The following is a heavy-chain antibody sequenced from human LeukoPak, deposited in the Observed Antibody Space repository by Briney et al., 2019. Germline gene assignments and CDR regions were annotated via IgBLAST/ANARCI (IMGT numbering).Heavy chain of an antibody. CDR2: ISFDGSTI. J-gene: IGHJ4*02. V-gene: IGHV3-30*04. CDR1: AFAFSTYA. CDR3: PSRGGGYEFDY. D-gene: IGHD5-12*01. Sequence: GGSLRLSCAASAFAFSTYAMHWVRQAPGKGLEWVAVISFDGSTIYYADSVRGRFTISRDNSKNTLYLQMNGLRTGDTAIYFCPSRGGGYEFDYWGQGTLVTVSS.